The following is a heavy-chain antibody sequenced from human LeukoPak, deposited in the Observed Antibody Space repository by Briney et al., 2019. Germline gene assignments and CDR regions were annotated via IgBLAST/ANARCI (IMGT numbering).Heavy chain of an antibody. CDR3: ARYPVTTLDP. CDR1: GGSVSSGSYY. D-gene: IGHD4-17*01. Sequence: SETLSLTCTVSGGSVSSGSYYWSWIRQPPGKGLEWIGEINHSGSTNYNPSLKSRVTISVDTSKNQFSLKLSSVTAADTAVYYCARYPVTTLDPWGQGTLVTVSS. J-gene: IGHJ5*02. V-gene: IGHV4-39*07. CDR2: INHSGST.